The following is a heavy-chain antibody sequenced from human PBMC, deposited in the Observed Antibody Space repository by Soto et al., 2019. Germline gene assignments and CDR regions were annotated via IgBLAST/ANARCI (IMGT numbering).Heavy chain of an antibody. CDR1: GGSVSYNSYY. CDR3: ARLVVVAPVANV. D-gene: IGHD2-21*01. CDR2: IFYTGTT. V-gene: IGHV4-39*01. J-gene: IGHJ4*02. Sequence: SETLSLTCSVSGGSVSYNSYYWGWIRLPPGKGLEWVGGIFYTGTTYYSPSLKDRVSISVDTSKNSFSLNLTSVTAADTAVYFCARLVVVAPVANVWGQGALVNVSS.